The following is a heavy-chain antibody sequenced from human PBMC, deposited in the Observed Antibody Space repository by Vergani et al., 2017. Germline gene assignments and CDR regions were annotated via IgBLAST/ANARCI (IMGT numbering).Heavy chain of an antibody. J-gene: IGHJ6*03. CDR1: GGSISSYY. CDR3: ARPVRGYYYMDV. D-gene: IGHD2-2*01. Sequence: QVQLQQWGAGLLKPSETLSLTCTVSGGSISSYYWSWIRQPPGKGLEWIGYIYYSGSTNYNPSLKSRVTISVDTSKNQFSLKLSSVTAADTAVYYCARPVRGYYYMDVWGKGTTVTVSS. CDR2: IYYSGST. V-gene: IGHV4-59*01.